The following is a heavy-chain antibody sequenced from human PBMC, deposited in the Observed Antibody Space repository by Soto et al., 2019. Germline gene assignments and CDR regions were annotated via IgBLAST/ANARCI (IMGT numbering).Heavy chain of an antibody. V-gene: IGHV5-51*01. Sequence: GGSLRLSCKGSGYSFTSYWIGWVRQMPGKGLEWMGIIYPGDSDTRYSPSFQGQVTISADKSISTAYLQWSSLKASDTAMYYCARRPYDSSSYYYAFDIWGQGTMVTVSS. J-gene: IGHJ3*02. CDR3: ARRPYDSSSYYYAFDI. CDR1: GYSFTSYW. CDR2: IYPGDSDT. D-gene: IGHD3-22*01.